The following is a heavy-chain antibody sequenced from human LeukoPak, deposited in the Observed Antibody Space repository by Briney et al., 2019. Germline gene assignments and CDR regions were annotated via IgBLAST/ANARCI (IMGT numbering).Heavy chain of an antibody. J-gene: IGHJ6*03. CDR2: INHSGST. D-gene: IGHD4-23*01. V-gene: IGHV4-34*01. CDR1: GGSFSGYY. CDR3: ARGRWHYMDV. Sequence: SETLSLTCAVYGGSFSGYYWSWIRQPPGKGLEWIGEINHSGSTNYNPSLKSRVTISVDMSKNQFSLKLSSVTAADTAVYYCARGRWHYMDVWGKGTTVTVSS.